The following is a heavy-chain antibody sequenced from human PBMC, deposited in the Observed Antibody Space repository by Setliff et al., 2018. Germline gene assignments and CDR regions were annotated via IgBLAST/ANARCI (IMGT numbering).Heavy chain of an antibody. V-gene: IGHV3-21*01. Sequence: GGSLRLSCTASGLSYSNYWVSWVRQPPGKGLEWVSSISSTGDDIYYADPVKGRFTISRDNAENSLYLQMNRLRAEDTAVYYCARVKPFAMDVWGQGTTVTVSS. CDR3: ARVKPFAMDV. CDR1: GLSYSNYW. J-gene: IGHJ6*02. CDR2: ISSTGDDI.